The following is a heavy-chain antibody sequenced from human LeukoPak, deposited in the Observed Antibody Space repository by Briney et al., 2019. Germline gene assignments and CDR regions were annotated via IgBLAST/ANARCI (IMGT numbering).Heavy chain of an antibody. J-gene: IGHJ4*02. Sequence: SEPLSLTCTVSGGSISSYYWSWIRQPPGKGLEWIGYIYYSGSTNYDPSLKSRVTISVDTSKNQFSLKLSSVTAADTAVYYCASLSKITMIDHWGQGTLVTVSS. CDR1: GGSISSYY. V-gene: IGHV4-59*01. CDR3: ASLSKITMIDH. CDR2: IYYSGST. D-gene: IGHD3-22*01.